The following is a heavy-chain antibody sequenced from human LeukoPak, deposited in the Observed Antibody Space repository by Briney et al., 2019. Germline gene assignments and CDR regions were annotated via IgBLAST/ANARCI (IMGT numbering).Heavy chain of an antibody. CDR1: GGSFSGYY. V-gene: IGHV4-34*01. CDR2: INHSGST. Sequence: SETLSLTCAVYGGSFSGYYWSWIRQPPEKGLEWIGEINHSGSTNYNPSLKSRVTISVDTSKNQFSLRLSSVTAADTALYFCARGWSETTIYYFFMAVWGQGTTVTVPS. CDR3: ARGWSETTIYYFFMAV. J-gene: IGHJ6*03. D-gene: IGHD3-3*01.